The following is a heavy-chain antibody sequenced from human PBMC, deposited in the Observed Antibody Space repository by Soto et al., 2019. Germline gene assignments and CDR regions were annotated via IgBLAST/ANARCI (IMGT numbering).Heavy chain of an antibody. D-gene: IGHD2-2*01. V-gene: IGHV4-4*02. CDR3: AKEGVVVPAAQNDY. J-gene: IGHJ4*02. CDR1: SGSISSSNW. CDR2: IYYSGST. Sequence: SETLSLTCAVSSGSISSSNWWSWVRQPPGKGPEWIGEIYYSGSTNYNPSLKSRVTISVDKSKNQISLKLSSVTAEDTAVYYCAKEGVVVPAAQNDYWGQGTLVTVSS.